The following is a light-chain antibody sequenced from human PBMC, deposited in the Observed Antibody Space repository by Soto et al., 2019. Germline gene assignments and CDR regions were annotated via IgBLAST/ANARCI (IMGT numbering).Light chain of an antibody. V-gene: IGKV3-15*01. J-gene: IGKJ1*01. CDR2: DAS. Sequence: EIVMTQSPATLSVSPGEGATLSCRASQIVARDLAWYQKKPGQPPRLLIFDASTRATGIPARFSGSGSGTEFSLTISSLQSEDFAVYYCQQYHNWKTFGQGTKVDIK. CDR1: QIVARD. CDR3: QQYHNWKT.